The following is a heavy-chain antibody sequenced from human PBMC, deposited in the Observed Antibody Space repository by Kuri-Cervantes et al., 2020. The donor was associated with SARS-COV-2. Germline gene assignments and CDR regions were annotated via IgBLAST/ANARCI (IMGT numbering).Heavy chain of an antibody. J-gene: IGHJ3*02. CDR1: GGTFSSYT. CDR2: IIPIFGTA. D-gene: IGHD3-3*01. V-gene: IGHV1-69*06. Sequence: SVKVSCKASGGTFSSYTISWVRQAPGQGLEWMGGIIPIFGTANYTQKFQGRVTITADKSTSTAYMELSRLRSDDTAVYYCARQNWVEWLLSDDAFDIWGQGTMVTVSS. CDR3: ARQNWVEWLLSDDAFDI.